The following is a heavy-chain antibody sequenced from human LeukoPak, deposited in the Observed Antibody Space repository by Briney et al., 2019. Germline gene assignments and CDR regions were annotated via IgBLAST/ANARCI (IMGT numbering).Heavy chain of an antibody. CDR3: TRTTVTINAFDP. D-gene: IGHD4-17*01. J-gene: IGHJ5*02. CDR2: ISSSGSTI. V-gene: IGHV3-48*03. CDR1: GFTFRSYE. Sequence: GGSLGLSCAASGFTFRSYEMYWVRQAPGKGLEWLSYISSSGSTIYYADSVKGRFTISRDNAKNSLYLQMNSLRVEDTAVYYCTRTTVTINAFDPWGQGTLVTVSS.